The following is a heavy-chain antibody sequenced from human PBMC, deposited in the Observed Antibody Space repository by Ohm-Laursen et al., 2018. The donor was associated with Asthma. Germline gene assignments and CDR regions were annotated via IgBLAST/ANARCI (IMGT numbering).Heavy chain of an antibody. Sequence: ASVKVSCKASGYTFTSYAMHWVRQAPGQRLEWMGWINAGNGNTKYSQKFQGRVTITRDTSASTAYMELSSLRSEDTAVYYCARTTTYYDFWSGYYNIGHFDYWGQGTLVTVSS. D-gene: IGHD3-3*01. V-gene: IGHV1-3*01. CDR2: INAGNGNT. CDR1: GYTFTSYA. J-gene: IGHJ4*02. CDR3: ARTTTYYDFWSGYYNIGHFDY.